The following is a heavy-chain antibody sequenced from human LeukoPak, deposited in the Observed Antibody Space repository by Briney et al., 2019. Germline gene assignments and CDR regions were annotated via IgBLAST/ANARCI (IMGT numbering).Heavy chain of an antibody. CDR1: GFTVSSNY. V-gene: IGHV3-53*01. CDR3: ARSRGYSYGLED. J-gene: IGHJ4*02. CDR2: IYSGGST. D-gene: IGHD5-18*01. Sequence: GGSLRLSCAASGFTVSSNYMSWVRQAPGKGLEWVSVIYSGGSTYYADSVKGRFTISRDNSKNTLYLQMNSLRAEDTAVYYCARSRGYSYGLEDWGQGTLVTVSS.